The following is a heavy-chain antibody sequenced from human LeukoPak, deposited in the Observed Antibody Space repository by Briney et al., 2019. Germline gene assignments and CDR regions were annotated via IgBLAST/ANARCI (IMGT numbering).Heavy chain of an antibody. CDR2: ISSSSSYV. J-gene: IGHJ3*02. Sequence: GGSLRLFCAVSGFTFSSYSMNWLRQAPGKGLVGLASISSSSSYVYYADSVKGRFTSSRNNAKNSQYLQMNSLRAEDTAVYYCARDSLTAGSFDIWGQGTMVTVSS. V-gene: IGHV3-21*01. CDR3: ARDSLTAGSFDI. D-gene: IGHD2-21*02. CDR1: GFTFSSYS.